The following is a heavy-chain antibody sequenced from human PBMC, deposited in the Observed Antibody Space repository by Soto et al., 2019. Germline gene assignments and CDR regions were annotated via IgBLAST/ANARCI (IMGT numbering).Heavy chain of an antibody. CDR1: GFTFSSYA. CDR3: ARDQPPGY. V-gene: IGHV3-30-3*01. J-gene: IGHJ4*02. Sequence: QVQLVESGGGVVQPGRSLRLSCAASGFTFSSYAMHWVRQAPGKGLEWVAVISYDGSNKYYADSVKGRFTISRDNSKNTLYLQMNSLRAEDTAVSYCARDQPPGYWGQGTLVTVSS. CDR2: ISYDGSNK.